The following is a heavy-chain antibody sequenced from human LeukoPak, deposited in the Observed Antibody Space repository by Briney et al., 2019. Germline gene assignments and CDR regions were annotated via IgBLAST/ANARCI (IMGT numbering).Heavy chain of an antibody. CDR2: ISSIGST. D-gene: IGHD6-13*01. CDR3: ARSPSPRGYYFDL. V-gene: IGHV4-61*02. J-gene: IGHJ4*02. CDR1: GDSISSGRYY. Sequence: SQTLSLTCTVSGDSISSGRYYWNWIRQPAGKGLEWIGRISSIGSTTYNPSLKSRVTISIDTSKKQFSLDLSAVSAPDTALYYCARSPSPRGYYFDLWGLGIVVAVSS.